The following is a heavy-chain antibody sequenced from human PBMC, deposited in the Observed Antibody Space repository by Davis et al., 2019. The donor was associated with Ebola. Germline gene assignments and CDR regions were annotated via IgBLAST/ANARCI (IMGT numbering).Heavy chain of an antibody. CDR1: GFTFSSYA. J-gene: IGHJ4*02. CDR3: AKHPYSSSWYYFDY. D-gene: IGHD6-13*01. V-gene: IGHV3-23*01. Sequence: PGGSLRLSCAASGFTFSSYAMSWVRQAPGKGLEWVSAISGSGGSTYYADSVKGRFTISRDTSKNTLYLQMNSLRAEDTAVYYCAKHPYSSSWYYFDYWGQGTLVTVSS. CDR2: ISGSGGST.